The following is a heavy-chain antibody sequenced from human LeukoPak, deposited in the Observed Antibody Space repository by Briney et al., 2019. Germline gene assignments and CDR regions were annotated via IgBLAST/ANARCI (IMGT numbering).Heavy chain of an antibody. D-gene: IGHD4-11*01. CDR1: GFTFSGYG. J-gene: IGHJ4*02. V-gene: IGHV3-30*02. CDR3: AKDGSYYNFDY. CDR2: IRHDGSKE. Sequence: GSLRLSCAASGFTFSGYGMHWGRQAPDKGLEWVAFIRHDGSKEYYGDSVKGRFTISRDDSKNTLYLQMNSLGAEDTAVYHCAKDGSYYNFDYWGQGTLVTVSS.